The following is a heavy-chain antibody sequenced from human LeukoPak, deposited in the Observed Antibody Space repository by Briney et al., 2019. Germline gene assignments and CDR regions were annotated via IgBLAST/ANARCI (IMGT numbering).Heavy chain of an antibody. D-gene: IGHD6-6*01. V-gene: IGHV1-18*01. CDR1: GYTFTSYG. CDR3: AGDPPGRSYSSSSYG. CDR2: ISAYNGNT. J-gene: IGHJ4*02. Sequence: ASVKVSCKASGYTFTSYGISWVRQAPGQGLEWMGWISAYNGNTNYAQKFQGRVTITADKSTSTAYMELSSLRSEDTAVYYCAGDPPGRSYSSSSYGWGQGTLVTVSS.